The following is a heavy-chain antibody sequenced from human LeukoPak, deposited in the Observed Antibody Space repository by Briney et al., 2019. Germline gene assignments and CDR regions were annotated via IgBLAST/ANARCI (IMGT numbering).Heavy chain of an antibody. CDR2: IYYSGST. Sequence: PSETLSLTCTVSGGSISSYYWSWIRQPPGKGLEWIGCIYYSGSTNYNPSLKSRVTISVDTSKNQFSLKLSSVTAADTAVYYCAGRFGENNDYWGQGTLVTVSS. CDR1: GGSISSYY. J-gene: IGHJ4*02. V-gene: IGHV4-59*08. D-gene: IGHD3-10*01. CDR3: AGRFGENNDY.